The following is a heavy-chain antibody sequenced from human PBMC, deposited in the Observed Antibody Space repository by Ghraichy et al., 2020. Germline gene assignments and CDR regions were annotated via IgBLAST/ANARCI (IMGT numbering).Heavy chain of an antibody. CDR2: IYYTGTT. D-gene: IGHD6-6*01. CDR3: ARNLNSYIRSSTS. J-gene: IGHJ5*02. Sequence: SETLSLTCTVSGGSISSHYWSWIRQPPGKGLEWIGYIYYTGTTSYNPSLRSRVTISVDTSKNRFSLKLNSVTAADTAVYYCARNLNSYIRSSTSWGQGTLVTVSS. CDR1: GGSISSHY. V-gene: IGHV4-59*11.